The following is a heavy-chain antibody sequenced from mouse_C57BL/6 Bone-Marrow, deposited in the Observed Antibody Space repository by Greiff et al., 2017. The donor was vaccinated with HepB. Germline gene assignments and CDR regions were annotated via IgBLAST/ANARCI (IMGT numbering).Heavy chain of an antibody. D-gene: IGHD1-1*01. CDR3: ARGYYYGSSY. V-gene: IGHV5-17*01. J-gene: IGHJ2*01. Sequence: EVNVVESGGGLVKPGGSLKLSCAASGFTFSDYGMHWVRQAPEKGLEWVAYISSGSSTIYYADTVKGRFTISRDNAKNTLFLQMTSLRSEDTAMYYCARGYYYGSSYWGQGTTLTVSS. CDR1: GFTFSDYG. CDR2: ISSGSSTI.